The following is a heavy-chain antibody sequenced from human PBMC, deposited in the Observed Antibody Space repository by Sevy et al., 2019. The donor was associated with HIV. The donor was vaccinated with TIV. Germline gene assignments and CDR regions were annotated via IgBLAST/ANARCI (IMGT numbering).Heavy chain of an antibody. CDR1: GFTFGSYG. CDR3: AKDWGWQWLVQDYYYYYGKDV. V-gene: IGHV3-30*18. CDR2: ISYDGSNK. D-gene: IGHD6-19*01. Sequence: GGSLRLSCAASGFTFGSYGMHWVRQAPGKGLEWVAVISYDGSNKYYADSVKGRFTVSRDNSKNTLYLQMNSLRAEDTAVYYCAKDWGWQWLVQDYYYYYGKDVWGQGTTVTVSS. J-gene: IGHJ6*02.